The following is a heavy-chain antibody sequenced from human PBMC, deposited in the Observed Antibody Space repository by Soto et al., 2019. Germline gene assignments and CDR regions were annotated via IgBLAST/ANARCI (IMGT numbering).Heavy chain of an antibody. CDR2: FSPIFGTA. CDR1: GDSFSSYS. Sequence: QVQLVQSGAEVKKPGSSVKVSCKASGDSFSSYSFSWVRQAPGQGLEWMGGFSPIFGTANYAQRFLVRLTITADEXXXTXXXXXXXXXXXXXXXXXXXXXXXXXXXXXXXXWGQGTL. V-gene: IGHV1-69*12. J-gene: IGHJ4*02. CDR3: XXXXXXXXXXXXXX.